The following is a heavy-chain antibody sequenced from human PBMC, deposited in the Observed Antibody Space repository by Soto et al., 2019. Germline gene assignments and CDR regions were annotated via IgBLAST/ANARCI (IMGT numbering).Heavy chain of an antibody. V-gene: IGHV4-59*01. CDR1: GGSISNYY. CDR3: ARAWGYYFDS. CDR2: IYYSGST. Sequence: QLQLQESGPGLVKPSETLSLTCTVSGGSISNYYWSWIRQPPGKGLEWIGYIYYSGSTNYNPSLKRRVTISVDTSKDQFSLKLSSVTAADTAVYYCARAWGYYFDSWGQGTLVTVSS. D-gene: IGHD3-16*01. J-gene: IGHJ4*02.